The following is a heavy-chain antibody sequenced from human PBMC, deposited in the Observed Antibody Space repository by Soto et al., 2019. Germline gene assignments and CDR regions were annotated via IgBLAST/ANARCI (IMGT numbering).Heavy chain of an antibody. CDR3: TTDLREYYDILTGYYNLDY. CDR2: IKSKTDGGTT. V-gene: IGHV3-15*07. J-gene: IGHJ4*02. Sequence: PGGSLRLSCAASGFTFSNALMNWVRQAPGKGLEWVGRIKSKTDGGTTDYAAPVKGRFTISRDDSKNTLYLQMNSLKTEDTAVYYCTTDLREYYDILTGYYNLDYWGQGTLVTVSS. D-gene: IGHD3-9*01. CDR1: GFTFSNAL.